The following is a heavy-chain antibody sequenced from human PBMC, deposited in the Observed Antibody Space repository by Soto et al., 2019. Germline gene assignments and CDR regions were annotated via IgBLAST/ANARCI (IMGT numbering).Heavy chain of an antibody. Sequence: ASVKVSCKASGCTFTSYAMHWVRQAPGQRLEWMGWINAGNGNTKYSQKFQGRVTITRDTSASTAYMELSSLRSEDTAVYYCARGVSGVLKVYATSPQYNWFDPWGQGTLVTVSS. J-gene: IGHJ5*02. D-gene: IGHD2-8*01. CDR2: INAGNGNT. CDR1: GCTFTSYA. V-gene: IGHV1-3*01. CDR3: ARGVSGVLKVYATSPQYNWFDP.